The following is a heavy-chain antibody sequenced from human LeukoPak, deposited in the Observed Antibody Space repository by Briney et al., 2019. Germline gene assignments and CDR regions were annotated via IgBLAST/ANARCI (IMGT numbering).Heavy chain of an antibody. V-gene: IGHV3-30*19. CDR1: GFSLSAYG. J-gene: IGHJ5*02. CDR2: ISYDGSNK. Sequence: GGSLRLSCAASGFSLSAYGVHWVRQAPGKGLVWGAVISYDGSNKYYAASVKGRFTISRDNSKNTLYLQINSLRAEDTAVYYCARDRYYDFWSGQVGWFDPWGQGTLVTVSS. D-gene: IGHD3-3*01. CDR3: ARDRYYDFWSGQVGWFDP.